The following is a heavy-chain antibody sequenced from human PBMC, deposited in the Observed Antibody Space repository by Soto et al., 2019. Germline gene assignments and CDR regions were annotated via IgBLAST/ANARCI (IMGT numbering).Heavy chain of an antibody. CDR1: GLSFSTYA. CDR2: ISAGGGNT. Sequence: GGSLRLSCAASGLSFSTYAMSWVRKTPGKGLEWVSGISAGGGNTFYADSVRGRFTISRDNSKNTLYLQINSLRAEDTALYYCVKHSEYQLLSWFDPWGQGTLVTVSS. CDR3: VKHSEYQLLSWFDP. J-gene: IGHJ5*02. D-gene: IGHD2-2*01. V-gene: IGHV3-23*01.